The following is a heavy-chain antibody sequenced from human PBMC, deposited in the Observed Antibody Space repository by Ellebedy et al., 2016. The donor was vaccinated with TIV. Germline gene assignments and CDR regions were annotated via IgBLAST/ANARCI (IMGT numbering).Heavy chain of an antibody. Sequence: AASVKVSCKASGYTFTSYGISWVRQAPGQGLEWMGWISAYNGNTNYAQKLQGRVTMTTDTSTSTAYMELRSLRSDDTAVYYCARASSGRYFDWLFQIEYFQHWGQGTLVTVSS. J-gene: IGHJ1*01. D-gene: IGHD3-9*01. CDR2: ISAYNGNT. V-gene: IGHV1-18*01. CDR3: ARASSGRYFDWLFQIEYFQH. CDR1: GYTFTSYG.